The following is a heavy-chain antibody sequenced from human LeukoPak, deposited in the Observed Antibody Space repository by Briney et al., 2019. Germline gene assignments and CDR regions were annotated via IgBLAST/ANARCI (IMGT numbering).Heavy chain of an antibody. V-gene: IGHV4-39*01. D-gene: IGHD4-23*01. CDR3: TRPYLRGTVVNNWFDP. Sequence: SETLSLTCTVSGGSISSSSYYWGWIRQPPGKGLEWIGSIYYSGSTYYNPSLKSRVTISVDTSKNQFSLKLSSVTAADTAVYYCTRPYLRGTVVNNWFDPWGQGTLVTVSS. CDR1: GGSISSSSYY. CDR2: IYYSGST. J-gene: IGHJ5*02.